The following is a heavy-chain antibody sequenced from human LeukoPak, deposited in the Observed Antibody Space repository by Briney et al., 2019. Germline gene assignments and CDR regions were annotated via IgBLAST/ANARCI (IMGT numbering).Heavy chain of an antibody. J-gene: IGHJ4*02. D-gene: IGHD3-10*01. Sequence: RASVKVSCKASGYTFTSYGISWVRQAPGQGLEWMGWISAYNGDTYYAQNLQGRVAMTRDTSKSTAYMELRSLRSDDTAMYYCARAYGELSSPDYWGQGTLVTVSS. CDR1: GYTFTSYG. V-gene: IGHV1-18*01. CDR2: ISAYNGDT. CDR3: ARAYGELSSPDY.